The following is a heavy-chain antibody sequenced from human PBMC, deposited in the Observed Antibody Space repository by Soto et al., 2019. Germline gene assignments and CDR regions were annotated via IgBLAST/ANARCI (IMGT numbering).Heavy chain of an antibody. Sequence: QVQLVQSGAEVKKPGASVKVSCKASGYTFTSYGISWVRQAPGQGLEWMGWISAYNGNTNYAQKLQGRVTMTTDTSTSTAYMELRSLRSDATAVYYCARDRRKYCSSTSCYGDAFDIWGQGTMVTVSS. CDR1: GYTFTSYG. D-gene: IGHD2-2*01. J-gene: IGHJ3*02. V-gene: IGHV1-18*04. CDR3: ARDRRKYCSSTSCYGDAFDI. CDR2: ISAYNGNT.